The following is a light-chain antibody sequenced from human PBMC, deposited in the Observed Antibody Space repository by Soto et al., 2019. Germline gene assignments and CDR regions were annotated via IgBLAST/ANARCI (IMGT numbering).Light chain of an antibody. V-gene: IGKV1-16*01. CDR2: AAS. CDR1: QGISSS. J-gene: IGKJ5*01. Sequence: IQMTQYPSSLSASVGDRVTITCRASQGISSSLAWFQQKPGKAPKTLIYAASSLHSGVPSRFSGSGSGTDFTLTISSLQPGDFATYYCQHYNGYPQIFGQGTRPEIK. CDR3: QHYNGYPQI.